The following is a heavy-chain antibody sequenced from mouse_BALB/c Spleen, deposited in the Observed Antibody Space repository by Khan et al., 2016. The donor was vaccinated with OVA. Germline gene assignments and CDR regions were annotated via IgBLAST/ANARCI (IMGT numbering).Heavy chain of an antibody. CDR1: GYTFTSYG. J-gene: IGHJ4*01. CDR2: INTYTGEA. D-gene: IGHD2-10*01. V-gene: IGHV9-3-1*01. CDR3: ARPPYFSYTLDY. Sequence: QIQLVQSGPELKKPGETVKISCKASGYTFTSYGMNWVKQSPGKALRWMGWINTYTGEATYTDDFKGRFAFSLETSASTAYLQINNLKNEDTATYFCARPPYFSYTLDYWGQGTSVTVPS.